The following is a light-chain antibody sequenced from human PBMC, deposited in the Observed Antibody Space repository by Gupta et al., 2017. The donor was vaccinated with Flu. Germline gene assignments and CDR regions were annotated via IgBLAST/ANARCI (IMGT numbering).Light chain of an antibody. Sequence: PSTLSASVGDRVTITCRASQTISSWLAWYQQKPGKAPNLLIYKASSLESGVPSRFSGSGSGTEFTLTISSLQPDDFATYYCQHYNSSPHTFGQGTKLEIK. J-gene: IGKJ2*01. CDR1: QTISSW. CDR2: KAS. V-gene: IGKV1-5*03. CDR3: QHYNSSPHT.